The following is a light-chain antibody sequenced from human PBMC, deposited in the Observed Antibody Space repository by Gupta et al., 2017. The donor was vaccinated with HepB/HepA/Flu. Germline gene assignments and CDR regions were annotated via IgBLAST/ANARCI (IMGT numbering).Light chain of an antibody. V-gene: IGKV3-11*01. CDR2: DAS. J-gene: IGKJ5*01. CDR1: PSLSSD. CDR3: QQRSNWPPRIT. Sequence: EIVLPQSPATLSLSPGERATLSCTASPSLSSDLAWSQQKPGQAPRPLIYDASNRATGIPARSSGSGSGTDFTLTISSLGPEDVAVYYCQQRSNWPPRITFGQGTRLEIK.